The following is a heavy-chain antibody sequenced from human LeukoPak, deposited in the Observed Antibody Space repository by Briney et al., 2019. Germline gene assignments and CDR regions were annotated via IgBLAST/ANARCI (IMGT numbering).Heavy chain of an antibody. CDR3: ARLSSGFYYYYMDV. J-gene: IGHJ6*03. Sequence: PSETLSLTCTVSGGSICSGGYYWSWIRQHPGKGLEWIGYIYYSGSTYYNPSLKSRVTISVDTSKNQFSLKLSSVTAADTAVYYCARLSSGFYYYYMDVWGKGTTVTVSS. D-gene: IGHD6-19*01. CDR1: GGSICSGGYY. CDR2: IYYSGST. V-gene: IGHV4-31*03.